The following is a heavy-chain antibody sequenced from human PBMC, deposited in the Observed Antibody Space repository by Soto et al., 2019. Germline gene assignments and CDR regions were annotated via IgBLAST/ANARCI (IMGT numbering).Heavy chain of an antibody. Sequence: GGSLRLSCAASGFTFSSYSMNWVRQAPGKGLEWVSYISSSSSTIYYADSVKGRFTISRDNAKNSLYLQMNSLRAEDTAVYYCARDSRTAVVVPAAMFYYYYYMDVWGKGTTVTVSS. D-gene: IGHD2-2*01. CDR2: ISSSSSTI. V-gene: IGHV3-48*01. CDR1: GFTFSSYS. CDR3: ARDSRTAVVVPAAMFYYYYYMDV. J-gene: IGHJ6*03.